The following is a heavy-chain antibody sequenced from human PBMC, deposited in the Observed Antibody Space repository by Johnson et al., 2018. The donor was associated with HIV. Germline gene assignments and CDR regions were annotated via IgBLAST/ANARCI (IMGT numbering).Heavy chain of an antibody. D-gene: IGHD7-27*01. J-gene: IGHJ3*02. CDR2: INWNGGST. V-gene: IGHV3-20*04. CDR3: ARVKSYGNWGSRKGGRESRAAFDI. Sequence: VQLVESGGGLVQPGGSLRLSCAASGFTFDDYGMSWVRQVPGKGLEWVSSINWNGGSTGYADSVKGRFTISRDNAKNSLYLQMNSLRAEDTAVYYCARVKSYGNWGSRKGGRESRAAFDIWGQGTMVTVSS. CDR1: GFTFDDYG.